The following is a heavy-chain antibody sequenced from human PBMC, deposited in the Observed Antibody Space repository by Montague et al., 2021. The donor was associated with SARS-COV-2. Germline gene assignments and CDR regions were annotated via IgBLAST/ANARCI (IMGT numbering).Heavy chain of an antibody. CDR3: AKGGQRGYFDY. CDR1: GFTFNSYA. J-gene: IGHJ4*02. D-gene: IGHD2-2*01. V-gene: IGHV3-23*01. CDR2: ISGSGGST. Sequence: SLRLSCAASGFTFNSYAMSWVRQAPGKGLEWVSTISGSGGSTYYADSVKGRFAISRDNSKNTLYLQMDSLRAEDTAVYYCAKGGQRGYFDYRGQGTLVTVSS.